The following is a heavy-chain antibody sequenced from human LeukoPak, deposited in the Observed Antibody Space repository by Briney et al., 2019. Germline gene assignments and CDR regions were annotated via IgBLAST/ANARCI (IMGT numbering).Heavy chain of an antibody. V-gene: IGHV3-64D*09. CDR2: ISDSGGST. Sequence: GGSLRLSCSASGFPFSSYAMHWVRQAPGKGLEYVSAISDSGGSTYYADSVKGRFTISRDNSKNTLYLQMSSLRAEDTAVYFCVRGYSSGPYGMDVWGQGTTVTVSS. J-gene: IGHJ6*02. D-gene: IGHD2-15*01. CDR1: GFPFSSYA. CDR3: VRGYSSGPYGMDV.